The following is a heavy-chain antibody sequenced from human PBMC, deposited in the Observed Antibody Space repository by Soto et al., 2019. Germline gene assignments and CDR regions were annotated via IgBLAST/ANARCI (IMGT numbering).Heavy chain of an antibody. D-gene: IGHD3-10*01. Sequence: SETLSLTCTVSGGSISSYYWSWIRQPPGKGLEWIGYIYYSGSTNYNPSLKSRVTISVDTSKNQFSLKLSSVTAADTAVYYCAREGRYYGSGSYYPRRYYYYMDVWGKGTTVTVSS. V-gene: IGHV4-59*12. CDR1: GGSISSYY. CDR3: AREGRYYGSGSYYPRRYYYYMDV. CDR2: IYYSGST. J-gene: IGHJ6*03.